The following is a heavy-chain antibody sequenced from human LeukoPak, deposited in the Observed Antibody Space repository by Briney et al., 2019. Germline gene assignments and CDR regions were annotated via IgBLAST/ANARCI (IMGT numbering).Heavy chain of an antibody. CDR1: GGSISSSSYY. V-gene: IGHV4-39*07. Sequence: SETLSLTCTVSGGSISSSSYYWGWIRQPPGKGLEWIGSIYYSGSTYYNPSLKSRVTISVDTSKNQFSLKLSSVTATDTAVYYCARDIREVAHFDYWGQGTLVTVSS. CDR2: IYYSGST. CDR3: ARDIREVAHFDY. J-gene: IGHJ4*02. D-gene: IGHD2-15*01.